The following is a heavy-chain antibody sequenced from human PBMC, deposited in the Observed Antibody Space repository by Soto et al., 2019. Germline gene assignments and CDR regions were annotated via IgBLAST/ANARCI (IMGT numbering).Heavy chain of an antibody. CDR1: GGTFSSYA. Sequence: ASVKVSCKASGGTFSSYAISWVRQAPGQALEWMGGITPIFVTANYAQKFQGRVTITADESTSTAYMELSSLRSEDTAVYYCARGQGDIVVVPAAIPGGPYYYGMDVWGQGTTVTVSS. J-gene: IGHJ6*02. CDR3: ARGQGDIVVVPAAIPGGPYYYGMDV. CDR2: ITPIFVTA. V-gene: IGHV1-69*13. D-gene: IGHD2-2*02.